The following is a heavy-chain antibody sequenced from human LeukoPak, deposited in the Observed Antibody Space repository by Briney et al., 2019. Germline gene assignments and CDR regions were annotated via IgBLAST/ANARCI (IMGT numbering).Heavy chain of an antibody. V-gene: IGHV1-2*05. CDR3: AREETVVRGGNWFDP. J-gene: IGHJ5*02. D-gene: IGHD3-10*01. CDR2: INPNSGGT. CDR1: GYTSTVYY. Sequence: GASVKVSCMPSGYTSTVYYMHCARQAPGQGLGWMGRINPNSGGTNYAQKFQGSVTMTRDTSISTAYTELRRISTDATDVSYCAREETVVRGGNWFDPWGQGTLVTVSS.